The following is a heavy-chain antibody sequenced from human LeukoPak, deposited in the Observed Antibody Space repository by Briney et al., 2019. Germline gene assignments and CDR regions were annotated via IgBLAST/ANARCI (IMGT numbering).Heavy chain of an antibody. CDR1: GFTFSSYG. Sequence: GGSLRLSCAASGFTFSSYGMHWVRQAPGKGLEWVAVIWYDGSHKYYADSVKGRFTISRDNAKKSLYLQMNSLRDEDTAVYYCARAVLGYSWVYDYWGQGTLVTVSS. CDR3: ARAVLGYSWVYDY. D-gene: IGHD5-18*01. J-gene: IGHJ4*02. CDR2: IWYDGSHK. V-gene: IGHV3-33*01.